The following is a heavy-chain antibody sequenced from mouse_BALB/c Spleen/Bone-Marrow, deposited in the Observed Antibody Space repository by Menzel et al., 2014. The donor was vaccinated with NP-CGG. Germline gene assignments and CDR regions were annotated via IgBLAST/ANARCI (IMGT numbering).Heavy chain of an antibody. CDR2: INPGSGST. V-gene: IGHV1-54*01. CDR3: ARYDGYFDY. D-gene: IGHD2-3*01. Sequence: VKLVESGAELVRPGTSAKVSCKASGYAFTDYLMEWLKQRPGQGLEWIGVINPGSGSTNYNEKFKDKATLTADKSSSTAYMQLSSLTSDDSAVYFCARYDGYFDYWGQGTILTVSS. J-gene: IGHJ2*01. CDR1: GYAFTDYL.